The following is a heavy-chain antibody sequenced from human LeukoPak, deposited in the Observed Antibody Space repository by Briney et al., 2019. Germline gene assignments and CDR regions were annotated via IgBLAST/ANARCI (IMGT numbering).Heavy chain of an antibody. CDR1: GFTFSTYA. CDR2: ISYDGSNK. V-gene: IGHV3-30*03. D-gene: IGHD5-24*01. Sequence: GGSLRLSCAASGFTFSTYAIHWVRQAPGKGLEWVAVISYDGSNKYYADSVKGRFTISRDNAKNSLYLQMNSLRAEDTAVYYCARMRDGYYYYMDVWGKGTTVTVSS. J-gene: IGHJ6*03. CDR3: ARMRDGYYYYMDV.